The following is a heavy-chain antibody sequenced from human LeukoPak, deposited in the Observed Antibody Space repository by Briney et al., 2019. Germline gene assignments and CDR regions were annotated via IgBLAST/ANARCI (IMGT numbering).Heavy chain of an antibody. J-gene: IGHJ4*02. V-gene: IGHV1-46*01. D-gene: IGHD6-13*01. CDR2: INPSGGNT. CDR1: GYTFSSNF. Sequence: ASVKVSCKASGYTFSSNFLHWVRQAPGQGLEWMGVINPSGGNTRYAQKFQGRLTMTRDMSTTTAYMELSSLRSEDTAVYYCARFSSSSYYFDYWGQGTLVTVSS. CDR3: ARFSSSSYYFDY.